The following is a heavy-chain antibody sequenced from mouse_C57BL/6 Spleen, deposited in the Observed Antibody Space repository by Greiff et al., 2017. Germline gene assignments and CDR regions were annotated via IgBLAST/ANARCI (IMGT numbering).Heavy chain of an antibody. CDR3: ARPDGYYEGYAMDY. J-gene: IGHJ4*01. CDR2: IRNKANGYTT. D-gene: IGHD2-3*01. Sequence: EVMLVESGGGLVQPGGSLSLSCAASGFTFTDYYMSWVRQPPGKALEWLGFIRNKANGYTTEYSASMKGRFTISRDNSQSILYLQMNALRAEDSATYYGARPDGYYEGYAMDYWGQGTSVTVSS. CDR1: GFTFTDYY. V-gene: IGHV7-3*01.